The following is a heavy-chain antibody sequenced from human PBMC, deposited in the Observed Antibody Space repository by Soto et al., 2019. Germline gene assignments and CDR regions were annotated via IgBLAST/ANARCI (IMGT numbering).Heavy chain of an antibody. V-gene: IGHV1-69*13. CDR1: GGTFSSYA. D-gene: IGHD2-8*01. CDR3: ARDPYHVLMVNAPNLYGMDV. Sequence: SVKVSCKASGGTFSSYAISWVRQAPGQGLEWMGGIIPIFGTANYAQKFQGRVTITADESTTTAYMELRSLRSDDTAVYYCARDPYHVLMVNAPNLYGMDVWGQGTTVTVSS. J-gene: IGHJ6*02. CDR2: IIPIFGTA.